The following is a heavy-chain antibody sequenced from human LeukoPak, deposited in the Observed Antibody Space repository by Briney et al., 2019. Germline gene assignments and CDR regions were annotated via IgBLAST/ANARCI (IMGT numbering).Heavy chain of an antibody. V-gene: IGHV4-59*01. CDR2: NYYSGST. CDR1: GGPLSSYY. CDR3: ARGALSSGWRADAFDI. Sequence: SETLAPNLNGPGGPLSSYYRGWIRQPPGKGLEWIGYNYYSGSTNYNPSLKSRVTISVDTSKNQFSLKLSSVTAADTAVYYCARGALSSGWRADAFDIWGQGTMVTVSS. J-gene: IGHJ3*02. D-gene: IGHD6-19*01.